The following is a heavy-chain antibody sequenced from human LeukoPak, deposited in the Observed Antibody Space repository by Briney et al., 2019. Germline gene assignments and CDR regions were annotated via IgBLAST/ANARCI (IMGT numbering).Heavy chain of an antibody. Sequence: PGGSLRLSCAASGFTHSSYWIHLVRQAAGKGLMWVSRINKDGSSTTYADSVKGRFTISRDNVKNTLYLQMNSLRAEDTAVYFCARGGIYSQDYWGQGTLVTVSS. CDR3: ARGGIYSQDY. CDR2: INKDGSST. J-gene: IGHJ4*02. V-gene: IGHV3-74*01. D-gene: IGHD5-12*01. CDR1: GFTHSSYW.